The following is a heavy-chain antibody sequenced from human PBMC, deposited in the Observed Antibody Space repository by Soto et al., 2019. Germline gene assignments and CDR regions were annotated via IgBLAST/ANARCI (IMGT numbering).Heavy chain of an antibody. CDR3: AKGGTNPYYLDY. CDR1: GFTFSSSG. J-gene: IGHJ4*02. CDR2: ISSSGGST. Sequence: EAQLLESGGGLVQPGGSLRLSCAASGFTFSSSGMSWVRQAPGKGLEWVSAISSSGGSTNYAGSVKGRFTISRDNSKNTLFLQMNSLRAEDTAVYYCAKGGTNPYYLDYWGQGTLVTVSS. V-gene: IGHV3-23*01. D-gene: IGHD1-7*01.